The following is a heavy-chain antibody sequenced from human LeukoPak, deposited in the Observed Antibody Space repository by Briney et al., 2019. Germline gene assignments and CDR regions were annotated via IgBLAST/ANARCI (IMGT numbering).Heavy chain of an antibody. D-gene: IGHD3-22*01. Sequence: LGGSLRLSCAASGFTYSNYAMSWVRQAPGKGLEWVSFISGSGVSTYYADSVKGQFIISRDNSRNTLYLQMDSLRSEDTAVYYCAKGSTFYYDSSVYYFYIDVWGKGTTVTVSS. CDR2: ISGSGVST. V-gene: IGHV3-23*01. CDR3: AKGSTFYYDSSVYYFYIDV. J-gene: IGHJ6*03. CDR1: GFTYSNYA.